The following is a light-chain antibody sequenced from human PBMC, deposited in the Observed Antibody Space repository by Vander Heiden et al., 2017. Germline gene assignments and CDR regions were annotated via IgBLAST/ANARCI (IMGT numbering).Light chain of an antibody. V-gene: IGKV1-13*02. J-gene: IGKJ4*01. CDR2: DAS. CDR1: QGISSA. CDR3: QQFNSYPHT. Sequence: AIQLTQSPSSLSASVGDRVTITCRASQGISSALDWYQQKPGKAPKLLIYDASSLESGVPSRFSGSGSGTDFTLTISSLQPEDFATYYCQQFNSYPHTFGGGTKVEIK.